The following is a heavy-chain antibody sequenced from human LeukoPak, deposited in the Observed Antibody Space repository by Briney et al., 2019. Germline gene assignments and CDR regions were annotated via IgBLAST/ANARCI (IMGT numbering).Heavy chain of an antibody. CDR2: INTGNGNT. CDR3: ARVNGYSFDY. J-gene: IGHJ4*02. Sequence: ASVKVSCKASGYTFTGFTIHWVRQAPGQRLEWMGWINTGNGNTKYSQKFQGRVTITRDTTASTAYMELSSLRSEDPAIYYCARVNGYSFDYWGQGALVTVSS. CDR1: GYTFTGFT. D-gene: IGHD2-8*01. V-gene: IGHV1-3*04.